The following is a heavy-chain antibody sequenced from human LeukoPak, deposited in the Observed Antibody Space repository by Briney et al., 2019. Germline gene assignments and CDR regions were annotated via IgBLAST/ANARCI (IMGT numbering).Heavy chain of an antibody. CDR3: ARDRNTDFWSGYYTNYCDY. CDR2: IGSSDSTI. Sequence: GGSLRLSCAASGFTFSDYYMSWIRQAPGKGLEWVSYIGSSDSTIYYADSVKGRFTISRDNAKNSLYLQMNSLRAEDTAVYYCARDRNTDFWSGYYTNYCDYWGQGTLVTVSS. V-gene: IGHV3-11*04. CDR1: GFTFSDYY. D-gene: IGHD3-3*01. J-gene: IGHJ4*02.